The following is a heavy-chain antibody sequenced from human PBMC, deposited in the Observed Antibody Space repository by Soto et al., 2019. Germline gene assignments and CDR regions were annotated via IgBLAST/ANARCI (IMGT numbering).Heavy chain of an antibody. CDR2: IIPIFGTA. D-gene: IGHD3-22*01. CDR3: ARGVTTDPSTLDDAFDI. CDR1: GGTFSSYA. J-gene: IGHJ3*02. V-gene: IGHV1-69*13. Sequence: SVKVSCKASGGTFSSYAIIWVRQAPGQGLEWMGGIIPIFGTANYAQKFQGRVTITADESTSTAYMELSSLRSEDTAVYYCARGVTTDPSTLDDAFDIWGQGTMVTVS.